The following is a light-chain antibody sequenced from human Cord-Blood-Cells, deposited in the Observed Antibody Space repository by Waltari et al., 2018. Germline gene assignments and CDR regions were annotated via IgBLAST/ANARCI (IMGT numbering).Light chain of an antibody. CDR1: QSVSSY. J-gene: IGKJ4*01. CDR2: DAS. CDR3: QRRSNWLT. V-gene: IGKV3-11*01. Sequence: EIVLTQSPATLSLSPGERATLSCRASQSVSSYLAVYQQKPGQAPRLLIYDASNRATVIPARFSGSGSGTDFTLTISSLEPEDFAVYYCQRRSNWLTFGGGTKVEIK.